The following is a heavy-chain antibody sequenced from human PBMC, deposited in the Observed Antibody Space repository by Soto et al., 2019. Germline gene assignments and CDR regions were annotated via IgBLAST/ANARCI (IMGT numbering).Heavy chain of an antibody. CDR1: EFTFSSSA. D-gene: IGHD2-21*01. CDR2: IRGSVGST. Sequence: EVQLLESGGGLVQPGGSLRLSCAASEFTFSSSAMGWVRQAPGKGLECVSGIRGSVGSTYYADSVAGRFTISSDNSKNTLYLQMNSLRAEDTAVYYFVTDFYADCPDYFGSWGQGTRVSVSA. J-gene: IGHJ4*02. V-gene: IGHV3-23*01. CDR3: VTDFYADCPDYFGS.